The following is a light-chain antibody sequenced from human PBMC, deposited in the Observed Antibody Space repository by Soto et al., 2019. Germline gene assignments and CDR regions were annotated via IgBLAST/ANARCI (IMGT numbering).Light chain of an antibody. CDR1: QSLSRW. Sequence: IKVRPSLSILSASVEDRVTITCLASQSLSRWLAWYQQKPGKAPNLLIYDASTLERGVPSRFSGTGSGTEFTLTISSLQPDDFATYYCQQHHRSSITFGQGTRLEIK. CDR2: DAS. V-gene: IGKV1-5*01. J-gene: IGKJ5*01. CDR3: QQHHRSSIT.